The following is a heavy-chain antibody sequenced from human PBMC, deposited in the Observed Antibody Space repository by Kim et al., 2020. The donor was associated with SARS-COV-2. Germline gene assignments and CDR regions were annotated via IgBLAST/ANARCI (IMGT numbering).Heavy chain of an antibody. CDR3: ARAAYYYDSSGDIFDY. J-gene: IGHJ4*02. V-gene: IGHV4-30-2*04. D-gene: IGHD3-22*01. Sequence: SLTSRVTMSVDTSRNQFSLKRSSVTAADTAVYYCARAAYYYDSSGDIFDYWGQGTLVTVSS.